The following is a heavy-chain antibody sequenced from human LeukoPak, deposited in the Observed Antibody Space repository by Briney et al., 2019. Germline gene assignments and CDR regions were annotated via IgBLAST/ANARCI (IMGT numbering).Heavy chain of an antibody. CDR3: AKGNMTGPPDS. D-gene: IGHD3-9*01. CDR2: ISYDGSNK. V-gene: IGHV3-30*04. CDR1: GFTFSTYA. J-gene: IGHJ4*02. Sequence: PGRSLRLSCAASGFTFSTYAMHWVRQAPGKGLEWVAVISYDGSNKYYADSVKGRFTISRDNSKNSLFLQMNSLRTEDTALYYCAKGNMTGPPDSWGQGTLVTVSS.